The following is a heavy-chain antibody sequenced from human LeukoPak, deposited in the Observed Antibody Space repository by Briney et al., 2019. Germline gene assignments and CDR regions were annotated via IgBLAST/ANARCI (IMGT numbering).Heavy chain of an antibody. CDR1: GFTFRNYA. D-gene: IGHD1-26*01. Sequence: GGSLRLSCAASGFTFRNYAMSWVRQAPGKGLEWISGISGSGASTYYADSVTGRFTISRDNSRNTLYLQMNSLRGDDTAVYYCAKDVGKWESLHFFDYWGQGTLVTVSS. CDR3: AKDVGKWESLHFFDY. J-gene: IGHJ4*02. CDR2: ISGSGAST. V-gene: IGHV3-23*01.